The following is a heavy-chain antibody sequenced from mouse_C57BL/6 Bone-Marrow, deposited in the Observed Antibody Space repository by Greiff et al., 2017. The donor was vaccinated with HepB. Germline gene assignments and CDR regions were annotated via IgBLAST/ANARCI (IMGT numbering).Heavy chain of an antibody. Sequence: VQLVESGPGLVKPSQSLFLTCSITGFPITSGYYWIWIRQSPGKPLEWMGYITHSGETFYNPSLQSPISITRETSKNQFFLQLNSVTTEDTAMYYCAGGSYDLYFDVWGTGTTVTVSS. CDR1: GFPITSGYY. CDR2: ITHSGET. D-gene: IGHD2-3*01. V-gene: IGHV12-3*01. J-gene: IGHJ1*03. CDR3: AGGSYDLYFDV.